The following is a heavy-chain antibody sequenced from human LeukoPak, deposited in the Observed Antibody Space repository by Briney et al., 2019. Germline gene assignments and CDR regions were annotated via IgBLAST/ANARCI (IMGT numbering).Heavy chain of an antibody. CDR1: GGTFSSYA. D-gene: IGHD6-6*01. V-gene: IGHV1-69*13. J-gene: IGHJ6*02. Sequence: ASVKVSCKASGGTFSSYAISWVRQAPGQGLEWMGGIIPIFGTANYAQKFQGRVTIIADESTSTAYMELSSLRSEDTAVYYCARVSIAARSPYYYGMDVWGQGTTVTVSS. CDR3: ARVSIAARSPYYYGMDV. CDR2: IIPIFGTA.